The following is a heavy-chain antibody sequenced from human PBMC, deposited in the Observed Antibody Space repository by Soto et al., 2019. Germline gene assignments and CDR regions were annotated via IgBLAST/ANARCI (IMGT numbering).Heavy chain of an antibody. J-gene: IGHJ4*02. D-gene: IGHD2-15*01. CDR3: ARDQVAGTYYFDY. CDR1: GGSISSYY. Sequence: SETLSLTCTVSGGSISSYYWSWIRQPPGKGLEWIGYIYYSGSTNYNPSLKSRVTISVDTSKNQFSLKLSSVTAADTAVYYCARDQVAGTYYFDYWGQGTLVTVSS. V-gene: IGHV4-59*01. CDR2: IYYSGST.